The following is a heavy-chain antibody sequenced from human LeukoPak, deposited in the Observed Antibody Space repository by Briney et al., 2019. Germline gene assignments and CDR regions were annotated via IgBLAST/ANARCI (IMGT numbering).Heavy chain of an antibody. J-gene: IGHJ4*02. CDR2: IYYSGST. V-gene: IGHV4-39*07. Sequence: SETLSLTCTVSGGSISSSSYYWGWIRQPPGKGREWIGNIYYSGSTYYNPSLESRVTISVDTSKKQLSLRLSSVTAADTAVYYCAKVQPDYGGYFDYWGQGILVTVSS. CDR3: AKVQPDYGGYFDY. D-gene: IGHD4-23*01. CDR1: GGSISSSSYY.